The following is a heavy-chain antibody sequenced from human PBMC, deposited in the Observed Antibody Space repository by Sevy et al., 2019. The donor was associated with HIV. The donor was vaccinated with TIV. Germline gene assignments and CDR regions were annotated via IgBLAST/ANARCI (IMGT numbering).Heavy chain of an antibody. D-gene: IGHD3-16*02. V-gene: IGHV3-30*18. Sequence: GGSLSLSCAASGFTFSSYGMHWVHQAPGKGLEWVVVISYDGSNKYYADSVKGRFTISRDNSKNTLYLQMNSLRAEDTAVYYCAKCEDGEAITFGGVIAPPFDYWGQGTLVTVSS. CDR3: AKCEDGEAITFGGVIAPPFDY. CDR1: GFTFSSYG. J-gene: IGHJ4*02. CDR2: ISYDGSNK.